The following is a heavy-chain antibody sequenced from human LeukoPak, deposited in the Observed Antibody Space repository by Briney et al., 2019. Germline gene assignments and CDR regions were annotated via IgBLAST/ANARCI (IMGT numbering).Heavy chain of an antibody. CDR3: ARLTVTTSVCFDY. CDR2: IKQDGSEK. Sequence: GGSLRLSCAASGFTFSSYWMSWVRQAPGKGLEWVANIKQDGSEKYYVDSVKGRSTISRDNAKNSLYLQMNSLRAEDTAVYYCARLTVTTSVCFDYWGQGTLVTVSS. CDR1: GFTFSSYW. V-gene: IGHV3-7*01. J-gene: IGHJ4*02. D-gene: IGHD4-17*01.